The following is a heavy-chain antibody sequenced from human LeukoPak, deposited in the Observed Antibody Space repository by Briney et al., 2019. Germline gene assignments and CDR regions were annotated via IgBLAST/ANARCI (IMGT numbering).Heavy chain of an antibody. V-gene: IGHV3-15*01. Sequence: PGGSLRLSCAGSGFIFSDVWMSWVRQVPGKGLEWVGRIKSKSDGGTIDYAAPVKGRITMSRDDSRKTLSLELNNLKTEDTGMYYCTTDLDYWGQGTLVTVS. CDR1: GFIFSDVW. CDR2: IKSKSDGGTI. J-gene: IGHJ4*02. CDR3: TTDLDY.